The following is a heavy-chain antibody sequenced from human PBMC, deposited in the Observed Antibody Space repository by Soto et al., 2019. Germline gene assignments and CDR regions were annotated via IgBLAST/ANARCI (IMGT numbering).Heavy chain of an antibody. CDR3: ARDRVRAVAGFDY. CDR1: GGSISSSNW. Sequence: SETLSLTCAVSGGSISSSNWWSWVRQPPGKGLEWIGEIYHSGSTNYNPSLKSRVTISVDKSKNQFSLKLSSVTAADTAVYYCARDRVRAVAGFDYWGQGTLVTVSS. V-gene: IGHV4-4*02. CDR2: IYHSGST. J-gene: IGHJ4*02. D-gene: IGHD6-19*01.